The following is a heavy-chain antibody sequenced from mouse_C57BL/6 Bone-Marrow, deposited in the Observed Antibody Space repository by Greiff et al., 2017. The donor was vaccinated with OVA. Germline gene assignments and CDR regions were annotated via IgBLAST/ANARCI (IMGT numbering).Heavy chain of an antibody. J-gene: IGHJ4*01. CDR1: GFTFSSYG. Sequence: EVKLVESGGDLVKPGGSLKLSCAASGFTFSSYGMSWVRQTPDKRLEWVATISSGGSYTYYPDSVKGRFTISRDNAKNTLYLQMSSQKSEDTAMYYWARTHHCYGNFYAMDYWGQGTSVTVSS. D-gene: IGHD2-1*01. CDR2: ISSGGSYT. V-gene: IGHV5-6*01. CDR3: ARTHHCYGNFYAMDY.